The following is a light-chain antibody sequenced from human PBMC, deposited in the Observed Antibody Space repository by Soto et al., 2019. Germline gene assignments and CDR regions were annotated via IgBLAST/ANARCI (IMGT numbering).Light chain of an antibody. CDR3: QHHKSYPRT. J-gene: IGKJ1*01. V-gene: IGKV1-5*03. CDR2: EAS. Sequence: DIPMTQSPSTLSASVGDRVTITCRASQSIDTWLAWYQQKPGKAPKLVMYEASSLESGVPSRFSGSGSGTEFTLTISSLQPDDFATYYCQHHKSYPRTFGQGTKVEIK. CDR1: QSIDTW.